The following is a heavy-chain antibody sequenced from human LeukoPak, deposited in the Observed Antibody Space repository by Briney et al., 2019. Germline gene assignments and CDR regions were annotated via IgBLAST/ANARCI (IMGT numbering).Heavy chain of an antibody. CDR2: IIAILDTA. CDR3: VRSGYDYDWFDP. CDR1: GGSFSDYS. J-gene: IGHJ5*02. V-gene: IGHV1-69*08. Sequence: ASVKVSCRASGGSFSDYSISWVRQAPGQGLEWMGRIIAILDTAHYAQKFQGRFTITADKSTTTVYMELSSLRSDDTAVYYCVRSGYDYDWFDPWGQGTLVTVSS. D-gene: IGHD5-12*01.